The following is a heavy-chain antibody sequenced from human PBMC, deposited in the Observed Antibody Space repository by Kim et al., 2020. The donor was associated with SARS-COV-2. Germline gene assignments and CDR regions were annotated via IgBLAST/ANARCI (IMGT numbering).Heavy chain of an antibody. J-gene: IGHJ4*02. Sequence: SETLSLTCTVSGGSISSYYWSWIRQPPGKGLEWIGYIYYSGSTNYNPSLKSRVTISVDTSKNQFSLKLSSVTAADTAVYYCARTPQYGSGRCFFDYWGQGTLVTVS. D-gene: IGHD3-10*01. V-gene: IGHV4-59*01. CDR3: ARTPQYGSGRCFFDY. CDR1: GGSISSYY. CDR2: IYYSGST.